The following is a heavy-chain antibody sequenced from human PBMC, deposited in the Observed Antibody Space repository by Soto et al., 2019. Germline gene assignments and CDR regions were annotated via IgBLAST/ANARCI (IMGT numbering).Heavy chain of an antibody. CDR2: INPDNGNT. Sequence: ASVKVSCKASGYTFTRYTMNWVRQAPGQRLEWMGWINPDNGNTKSSRKFQDRVIITRDTSASTAYMDLSSLSSEDTAVYYCARGIATGQLDPWGQGTLVTVSS. D-gene: IGHD2-15*01. V-gene: IGHV1-3*01. J-gene: IGHJ5*02. CDR3: ARGIATGQLDP. CDR1: GYTFTRYT.